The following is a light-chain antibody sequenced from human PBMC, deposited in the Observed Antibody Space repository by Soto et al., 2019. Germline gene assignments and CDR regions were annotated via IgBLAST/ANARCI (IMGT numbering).Light chain of an antibody. CDR1: QSLSSYY. V-gene: IGKV3-20*01. CDR2: GAS. CDR3: QQYGSSPIT. J-gene: IGKJ5*01. Sequence: ENVLTQSPGTLYLSPGDRATLSCRASQSLSSYYLAWYQQKPGQAPRLLIYGASRRATGIPDRFNGGGSGTDFTLSISRLEPEDFAVYYCQQYGSSPITFGQGTRLENK.